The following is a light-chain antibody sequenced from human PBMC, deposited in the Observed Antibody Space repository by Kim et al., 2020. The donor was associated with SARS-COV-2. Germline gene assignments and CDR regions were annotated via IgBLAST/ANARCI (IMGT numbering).Light chain of an antibody. CDR2: LAS. CDR1: QTISTW. CDR3: QHYIRFPYT. Sequence: DIQMTQSPSTLSASVGDRVTITCRASQTISTWLAWYQQKPGKAPKLLLYLASTLESGVPSRFSGSGSGTEFTLTIDSLQPDDFVTYYCQHYIRFPYTFGQGTKLEIK. V-gene: IGKV1-5*03. J-gene: IGKJ2*01.